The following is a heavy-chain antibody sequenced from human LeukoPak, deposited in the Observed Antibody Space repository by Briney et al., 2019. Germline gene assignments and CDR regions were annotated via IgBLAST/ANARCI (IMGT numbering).Heavy chain of an antibody. V-gene: IGHV1-69*13. J-gene: IGHJ4*02. D-gene: IGHD3-22*01. Sequence: GASVKVSCKASGGTFSSYAISWVRQAPGQGLEWMGGIIPIFGTANYAQKFQGRVTITADESTSTAYMELSSLRSEDTAVYYCAGNTYYYDSSGYYYVFDYWGQGTLVTVSS. CDR3: AGNTYYYDSSGYYYVFDY. CDR1: GGTFSSYA. CDR2: IIPIFGTA.